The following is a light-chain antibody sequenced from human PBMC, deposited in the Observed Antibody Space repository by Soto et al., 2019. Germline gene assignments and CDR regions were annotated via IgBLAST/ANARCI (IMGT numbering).Light chain of an antibody. CDR2: AAS. Sequence: DIQMTQSPSSLSASVGDRVTITCRASQGIRNDIGWYQQKPGKAPKCLIYAASSLQSGVPSRFRGSGSGTEFTLTISILQPEDFATYYWLQHNSYPPTFGQGTKLEIK. CDR3: LQHNSYPPT. V-gene: IGKV1-17*01. CDR1: QGIRND. J-gene: IGKJ2*01.